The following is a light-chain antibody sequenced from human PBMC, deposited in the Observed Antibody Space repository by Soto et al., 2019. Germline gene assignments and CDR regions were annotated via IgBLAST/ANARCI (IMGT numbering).Light chain of an antibody. J-gene: IGLJ1*01. CDR3: GTWDDSLVSYV. V-gene: IGLV1-51*01. CDR2: DND. CDR1: STNIGDNY. Sequence: QSVLTQPPSVSAAPGQRVIISCSGSSTNIGDNYVSWYQHLPGTAPKLVVYDNDRRPSELPDRFSGSKSGTSATLVITGLQTGDEADYYCGTWDDSLVSYVFGAGTKVTVL.